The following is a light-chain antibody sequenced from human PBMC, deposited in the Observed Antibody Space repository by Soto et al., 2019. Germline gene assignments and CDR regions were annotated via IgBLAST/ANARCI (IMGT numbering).Light chain of an antibody. J-gene: IGKJ4*01. CDR2: DAS. CDR1: QSVSSY. Sequence: EIVLTQSPATLCLSPGERATLSCRASQSVSSYLAWYQQKPGQAPRLLIYDASNRATGIPARFSGSGSGTDFTLTISSLQPEDVAAYYCQKYNSAPLTFGGGTKVDIK. CDR3: QKYNSAPLT. V-gene: IGKV3-11*01.